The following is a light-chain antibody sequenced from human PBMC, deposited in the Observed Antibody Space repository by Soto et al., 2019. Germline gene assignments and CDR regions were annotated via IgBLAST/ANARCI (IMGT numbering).Light chain of an antibody. Sequence: QSVLTQPASVSGSPGQSITISCTGTSSDVGGYNYVSWYQQHPGKAPKLMIYDVSNRPSGVSNRFSGSKSGNTASQTISGLQAEDEADYYCSPYTSSSTLYVFGTGTKVTVL. CDR3: SPYTSSSTLYV. J-gene: IGLJ1*01. CDR2: DVS. CDR1: SSDVGGYNY. V-gene: IGLV2-14*01.